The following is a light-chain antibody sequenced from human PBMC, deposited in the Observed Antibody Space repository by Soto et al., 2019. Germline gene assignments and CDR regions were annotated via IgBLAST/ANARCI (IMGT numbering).Light chain of an antibody. V-gene: IGKV1-33*01. CDR1: QDISNY. Sequence: DIQMTQSPSSLSASVGDRVTITCQASQDISNYLNWYQQKPGEAPKLLISDGSNLETGVPSRFSGSGSGTPFTFTISSLQPEDFATYHCQQYEKVGLTFGGGTKVEIK. CDR3: QQYEKVGLT. J-gene: IGKJ4*01. CDR2: DGS.